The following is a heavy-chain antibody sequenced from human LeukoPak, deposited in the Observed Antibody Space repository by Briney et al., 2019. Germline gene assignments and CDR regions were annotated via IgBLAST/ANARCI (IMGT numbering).Heavy chain of an antibody. CDR2: ISSSGSTI. D-gene: IGHD3-22*01. Sequence: QPGGSLRLSCAASGFTFSSYEMNWVRQAPGKGLEWVSYISSSGSTIYYADSVKGRFTISRDNAKNSLYLQMNSLRAEDTAVYYCARAGRYSYDSSGYYYDAFDIWGQGTMVTVSS. J-gene: IGHJ3*02. CDR3: ARAGRYSYDSSGYYYDAFDI. V-gene: IGHV3-48*03. CDR1: GFTFSSYE.